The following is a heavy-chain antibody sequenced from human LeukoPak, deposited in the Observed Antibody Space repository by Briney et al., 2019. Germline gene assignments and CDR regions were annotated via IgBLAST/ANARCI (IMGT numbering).Heavy chain of an antibody. CDR3: ARARLLWFGELDSPYYFDY. Sequence: GASVKVSCKASRYTFTGYYMHWVRQAPGQGLEWMGWINPNSGVTDYAQNFQGRVTMTRDTSISTAYVELSRLRSDDTAVYYCARARLLWFGELDSPYYFDYWGQGTLVTVSS. CDR2: INPNSGVT. V-gene: IGHV1-2*02. J-gene: IGHJ4*02. CDR1: RYTFTGYY. D-gene: IGHD3-10*01.